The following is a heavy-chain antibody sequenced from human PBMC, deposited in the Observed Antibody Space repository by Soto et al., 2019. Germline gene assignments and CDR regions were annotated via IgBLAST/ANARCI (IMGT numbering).Heavy chain of an antibody. Sequence: PSQTLSLTCAISGDSVSSNSGAWNWIRQSPSRGLEWLGRTYYRSKWYNDYAVSVKGRIAINPDTSKNQFSLQLTSVTPEDAAVYYCARDQGPTYSSATYFDYWGQGTLVTVSS. J-gene: IGHJ4*02. CDR2: TYYRSKWYN. CDR3: ARDQGPTYSSATYFDY. CDR1: GDSVSSNSGA. V-gene: IGHV6-1*01. D-gene: IGHD5-18*01.